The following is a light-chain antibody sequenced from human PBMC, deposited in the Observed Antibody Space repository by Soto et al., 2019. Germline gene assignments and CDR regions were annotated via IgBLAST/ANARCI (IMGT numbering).Light chain of an antibody. CDR1: QGITTY. J-gene: IGKJ1*01. Sequence: IQLTQSPSSLPASVGDRVTITCRASQGITTYLAWYQQKPGKAPKLLIYGASSLQSGVPSRFSGSGSGTEFTLTISSLQPDDFATYYCQHYNSYSEAFGQGTKVDVK. CDR3: QHYNSYSEA. CDR2: GAS. V-gene: IGKV1-9*01.